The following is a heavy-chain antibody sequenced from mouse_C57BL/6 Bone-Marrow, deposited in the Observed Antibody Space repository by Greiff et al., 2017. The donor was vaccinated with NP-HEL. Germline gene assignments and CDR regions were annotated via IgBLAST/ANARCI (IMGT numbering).Heavy chain of an antibody. D-gene: IGHD2-3*01. Sequence: EVQGVESGGGLVKPGGSLKLSCAASGFTFSSYAMSWVRQTPEKRLEWVATISDGGSYTYYPDNVKGRFTLSRDNAKNNLYLQMSHLKSEDTAMYYCVIYGGYLYYFDNWGQGTTLTVSS. J-gene: IGHJ2*01. V-gene: IGHV5-4*01. CDR2: ISDGGSYT. CDR3: VIYGGYLYYFDN. CDR1: GFTFSSYA.